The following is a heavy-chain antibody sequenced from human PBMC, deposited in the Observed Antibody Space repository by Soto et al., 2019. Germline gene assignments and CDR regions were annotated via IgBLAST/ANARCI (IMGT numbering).Heavy chain of an antibody. V-gene: IGHV3-23*01. CDR3: AKGPRWLQLGGLFDY. D-gene: IGHD5-12*01. CDR2: ISGSGGST. J-gene: IGHJ4*02. CDR1: GFTFSSYA. Sequence: PGGSLRLSCAASGFTFSSYAMSWVRQAPGKGLEWVSAISGSGGSTYYADSVKGRFTISRDNSKNTLYLQMSSLRAEDTAVYYCAKGPRWLQLGGLFDYWGQGTLVTVSS.